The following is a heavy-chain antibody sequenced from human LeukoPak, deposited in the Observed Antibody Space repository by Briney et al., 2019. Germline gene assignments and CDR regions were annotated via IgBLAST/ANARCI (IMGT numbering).Heavy chain of an antibody. J-gene: IGHJ6*03. D-gene: IGHD3-3*01. Sequence: PSETLSLTCTVSGDSISSYYWSWIRQPAGKGLEWIGRIYTSGSTNYNPSLKSRVTISVDKSKNQFSLKLSSVTAADTAVYYCARDSITTLMIYYYYMDVWGKGTTVTVSS. V-gene: IGHV4-4*07. CDR3: ARDSITTLMIYYYYMDV. CDR2: IYTSGST. CDR1: GDSISSYY.